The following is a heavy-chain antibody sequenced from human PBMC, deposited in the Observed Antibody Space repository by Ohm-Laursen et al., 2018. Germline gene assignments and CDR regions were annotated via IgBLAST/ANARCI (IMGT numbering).Heavy chain of an antibody. CDR1: GDSINNYY. V-gene: IGHV4-4*07. J-gene: IGHJ4*02. CDR3: ARGRRTTGWPYFDN. Sequence: SDTLSLTCTVSGDSINNYYWSWIRQPAGKGLEWIGRMYATGSSNYNPSLNSRVTMSVDTSRNQFSLKLNSVTAADTAVYYCARGRRTTGWPYFDNWGPGTLVIVSP. D-gene: IGHD1-1*01. CDR2: MYATGSS.